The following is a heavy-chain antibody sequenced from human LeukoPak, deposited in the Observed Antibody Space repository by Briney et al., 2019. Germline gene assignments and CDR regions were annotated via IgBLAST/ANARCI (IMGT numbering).Heavy chain of an antibody. CDR2: INHNGNVN. Sequence: GGSLRLSCAASHFTFTNRWMNWARQAPGKGLEWVASINHNGNVNYYVDSVKGRFTISRDNAKNSLYLQMSNLRAEDTAVYFCARGGGLDVWGQGATVTASS. V-gene: IGHV3-7*03. CDR3: ARGGGLDV. CDR1: HFTFTNRW. J-gene: IGHJ6*02. D-gene: IGHD3-16*01.